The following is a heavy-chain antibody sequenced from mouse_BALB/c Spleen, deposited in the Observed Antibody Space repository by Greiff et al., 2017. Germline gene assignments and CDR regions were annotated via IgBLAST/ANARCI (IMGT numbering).Heavy chain of an antibody. CDR2: IDPANGNT. D-gene: IGHD1-1*01. J-gene: IGHJ3*01. CDR1: GFNIKDTY. Sequence: VQLKQSGAELVKPGASVKLSCTASGFNIKDTYMHWVKQRPEQGLEWIGRIDPANGNTKYDPKFQGKATITADTSSNTAYLQLSSLTSEDTAVYYCARPDYYGSPWFAYWGQGTLVTVSA. V-gene: IGHV14-3*02. CDR3: ARPDYYGSPWFAY.